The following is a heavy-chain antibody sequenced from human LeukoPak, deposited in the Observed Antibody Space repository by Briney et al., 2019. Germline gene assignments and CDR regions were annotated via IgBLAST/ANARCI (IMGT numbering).Heavy chain of an antibody. CDR1: GVTFSRYA. J-gene: IGHJ4*02. V-gene: IGHV3-23*01. D-gene: IGHD6-19*01. CDR2: ISGSGDNT. CDR3: ANGYSSFFDY. Sequence: GGSLRLSCAASGVTFSRYAMSWVRQAPGKGLEWVSSISGSGDNTYYADSVKGRFTISRDNSKNTLYLQMNSLGAEDRAVYYCANGYSSFFDYWGQGTLVTVSS.